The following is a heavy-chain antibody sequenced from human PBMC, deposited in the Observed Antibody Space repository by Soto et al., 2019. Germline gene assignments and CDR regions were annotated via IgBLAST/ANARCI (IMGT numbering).Heavy chain of an antibody. CDR3: ARDYDYIWGSYRYPFDY. V-gene: IGHV1-3*01. CDR2: INAGNGNT. J-gene: IGHJ4*02. D-gene: IGHD3-16*02. CDR1: GYTFTSYA. Sequence: QVQLVQSGAEVKKPGASVKVSYKASGYTFTSYAMHWVRQAPGQRLEWMGWINAGNGNTKYSQKFQGRVTITRDTSASTAYMELSSLRSEDTAVYYCARDYDYIWGSYRYPFDYWGQGTLVTVSS.